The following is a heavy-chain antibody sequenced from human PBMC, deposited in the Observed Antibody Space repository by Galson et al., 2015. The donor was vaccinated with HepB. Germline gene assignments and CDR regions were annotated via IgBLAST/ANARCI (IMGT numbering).Heavy chain of an antibody. Sequence: ETLSLTCAVYGGSFSGYYWSWIRQPPGKGLEWIGEINHSGSTNYNPSLKSRVTISVDTSKNQFSLKLSSVTAADTAVYYCARVPPQVVVPAATWFDPWGQGTLVTASS. CDR3: ARVPPQVVVPAATWFDP. V-gene: IGHV4-34*01. J-gene: IGHJ5*02. D-gene: IGHD2-2*01. CDR1: GGSFSGYY. CDR2: INHSGST.